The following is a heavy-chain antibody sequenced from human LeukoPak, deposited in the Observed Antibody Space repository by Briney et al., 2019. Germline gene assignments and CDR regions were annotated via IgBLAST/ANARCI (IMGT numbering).Heavy chain of an antibody. V-gene: IGHV4-61*02. J-gene: IGHJ4*02. CDR3: ARVVISHFES. Sequence: SQTLSLTCTVSGDSMRSSSYSWSWIRQPAGKGLEWIGRSYHTGSTNYNPSLSSRVTITVDTSKNQFSLKLTSVTASDTAVYYCARVVISHFESWGQGTLVTVSS. CDR2: SYHTGST. D-gene: IGHD3-16*02. CDR1: GDSMRSSSYS.